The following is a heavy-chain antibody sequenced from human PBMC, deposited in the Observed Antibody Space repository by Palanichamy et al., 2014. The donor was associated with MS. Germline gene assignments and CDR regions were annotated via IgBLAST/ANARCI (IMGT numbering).Heavy chain of an antibody. J-gene: IGHJ3*02. Sequence: EVQRGGGRGGGPWSSLGGPVETLLCSLWILLQYLFHELGPARAPGRGLEWVSSISGSTAYMYYADSVKGRFTISRDNAKNSLYLQMNSLRADDTAVYYCARDGGYDTTGYDPFNIWGQGTVVTVSS. D-gene: IGHD3-22*01. CDR2: ISGSTAYM. CDR1: ILLQYLF. V-gene: IGHV3-21*01. CDR3: ARDGGYDTTGYDPFNI.